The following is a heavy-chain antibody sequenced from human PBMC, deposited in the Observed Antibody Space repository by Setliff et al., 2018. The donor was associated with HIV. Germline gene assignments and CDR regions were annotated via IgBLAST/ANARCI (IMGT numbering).Heavy chain of an antibody. CDR1: GFTFSSHV. Sequence: GGSLRLSCATSGFTFSSHVMGWVRQAPGKGLEWVSVITQGGDSAYYADSVQGRFTISKGHSKNTLYLQMNSLRAEDTAMYYCAKLLFFAFHTWGQGTMVTVSS. D-gene: IGHD3-3*01. CDR3: AKLLFFAFHT. CDR2: ITQGGDSA. V-gene: IGHV3-23*01. J-gene: IGHJ3*02.